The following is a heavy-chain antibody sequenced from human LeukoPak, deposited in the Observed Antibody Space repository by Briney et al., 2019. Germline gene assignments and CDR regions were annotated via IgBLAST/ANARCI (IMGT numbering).Heavy chain of an antibody. V-gene: IGHV3-23*01. D-gene: IGHD3-10*02. CDR1: GFTFNTYA. Sequence: PGGSLRLSCAASGFTFNTYAMSWVRQAPGKGLEWVSSISGGDVTTSYADSVKGRFIIPRDNSKNTLYLDMDSLRAEDTAMYYCTKPSGRVRGWYFDLWGRGTVVTVSS. CDR3: TKPSGRVRGWYFDL. CDR2: ISGGDVTT. J-gene: IGHJ2*01.